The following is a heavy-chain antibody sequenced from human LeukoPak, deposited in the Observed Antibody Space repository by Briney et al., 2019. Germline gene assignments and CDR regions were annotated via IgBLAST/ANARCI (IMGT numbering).Heavy chain of an antibody. Sequence: SETLSLTCAVYGGSFSGYYWSWIRQPPGKGLEWIGEINHSGSTNYNPSLKSRVTISVDTSKNQFSLKLSSVTAADTAVYYCARTSPQYHNACDIWGQGTMVTVSS. CDR2: INHSGST. V-gene: IGHV4-34*01. CDR3: ARTSPQYHNACDI. CDR1: GGSFSGYY. D-gene: IGHD4-11*01. J-gene: IGHJ3*02.